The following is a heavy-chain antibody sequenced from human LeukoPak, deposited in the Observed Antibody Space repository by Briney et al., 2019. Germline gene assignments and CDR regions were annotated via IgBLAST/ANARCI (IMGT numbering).Heavy chain of an antibody. D-gene: IGHD1-14*01. CDR3: ARGVEPLAANTLAY. CDR2: LYGDGNT. V-gene: IGHV3-53*01. CDR1: RFTVITND. Sequence: RSLRLSSPASRFTVITNDMTWVRPAPGKGLEWVSVLYGDGNTKYADSVQGRFTISRANSKNTLYLEMNSLSPDDTAVYYCARGVEPLAANTLAYWGQGTLVTVSS. J-gene: IGHJ4*02.